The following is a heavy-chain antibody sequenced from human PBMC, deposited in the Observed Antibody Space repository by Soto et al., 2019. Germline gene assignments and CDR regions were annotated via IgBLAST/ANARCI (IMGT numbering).Heavy chain of an antibody. CDR2: IYYSGST. CDR1: GGSISSGDYY. CDR3: ARHRDIVATIDAGAFDI. J-gene: IGHJ3*02. D-gene: IGHD5-12*01. V-gene: IGHV4-30-4*01. Sequence: SETLSLTCTVSGGSISSGDYYWSWIRQPPGKGLEWIGYIYYSGSTYYNPSLKSRVTISVDTSKNQFSLKLSSVTAADTAVYYCARHRDIVATIDAGAFDIWGQGTMVTVSS.